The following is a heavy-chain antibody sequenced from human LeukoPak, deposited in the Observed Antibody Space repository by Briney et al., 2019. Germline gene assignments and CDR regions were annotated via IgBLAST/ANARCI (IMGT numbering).Heavy chain of an antibody. CDR1: GGTFSSYA. CDR2: IIPIPGIA. Sequence: ASVKVSCKASGGTFSSYAISWVRRAPGQGLEWMGRIIPIPGIANYAQKFQGRVTITADKSTSTAYMELSSLRSEDTAVYYCAREAAMVISPYNWFDPWGQGTLVTVSS. V-gene: IGHV1-69*04. CDR3: AREAAMVISPYNWFDP. J-gene: IGHJ5*02. D-gene: IGHD5-18*01.